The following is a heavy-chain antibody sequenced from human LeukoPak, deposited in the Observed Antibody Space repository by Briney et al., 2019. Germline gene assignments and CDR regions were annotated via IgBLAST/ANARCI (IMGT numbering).Heavy chain of an antibody. J-gene: IGHJ4*02. CDR1: GGSISSYY. Sequence: SETLSLTCTVSGGSISSYYWSWIRQPPGKGLEWIGYIYYSGSTNYNPSLKSRVTISVDTSKNQFSLKLSSVTAADTAVYYCARRGVAARQGWKNWGQGTLVTVSS. D-gene: IGHD6-6*01. V-gene: IGHV4-59*08. CDR3: ARRGVAARQGWKN. CDR2: IYYSGST.